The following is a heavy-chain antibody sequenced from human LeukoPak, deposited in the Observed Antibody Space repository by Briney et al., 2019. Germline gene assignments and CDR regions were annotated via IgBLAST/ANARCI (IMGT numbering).Heavy chain of an antibody. D-gene: IGHD3-16*02. CDR3: ASSPFTFEGVIVWTFDY. CDR2: IYTSGST. CDR1: GGSISSYY. Sequence: SETLSLTCTVSGGSISSYYWSWIRQPAGKGLEWIGRIYTSGSTNYNPSLKSRVTMSVDTSKNQFSLKLSSVTAADTAVYYCASSPFTFEGVIVWTFDYWGQGTLVTVSS. V-gene: IGHV4-4*07. J-gene: IGHJ4*02.